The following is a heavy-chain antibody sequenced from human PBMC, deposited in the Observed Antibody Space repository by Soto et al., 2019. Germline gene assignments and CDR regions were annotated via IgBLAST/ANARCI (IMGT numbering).Heavy chain of an antibody. Sequence: QVQLVQSGAEVKKPGASVKVSCKASGYTFTSYAMHWVRQAPGQRLEWMGWINAGNGNTKYSQKFQGRVTITRDTSASTAYMELSGLRSEDTAVYYCARRSFYGAAVAGMGYFDYWGQGTLVTVSS. CDR3: ARRSFYGAAVAGMGYFDY. J-gene: IGHJ4*02. CDR2: INAGNGNT. D-gene: IGHD6-19*01. CDR1: GYTFTSYA. V-gene: IGHV1-3*01.